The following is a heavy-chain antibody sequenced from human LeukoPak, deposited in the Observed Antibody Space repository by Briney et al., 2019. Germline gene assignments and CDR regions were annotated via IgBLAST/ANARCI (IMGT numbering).Heavy chain of an antibody. CDR2: ISYDGSNK. CDR3: ARDKGYYYDSTSLEFQH. J-gene: IGHJ1*01. CDR1: GFTFDDYG. D-gene: IGHD3-22*01. Sequence: GGSLRLSCAASGFTFDDYGMSWVRQAPGKGLEWVAVISYDGSNKYYADSVKGRFTISRDNSKNTLYLQMNSLRAEDTAVYYCARDKGYYYDSTSLEFQHWGQGTLVTVSS. V-gene: IGHV3-30*03.